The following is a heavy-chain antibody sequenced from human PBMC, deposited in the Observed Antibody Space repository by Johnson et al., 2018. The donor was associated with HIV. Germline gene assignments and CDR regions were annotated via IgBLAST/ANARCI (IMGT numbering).Heavy chain of an antibody. J-gene: IGHJ3*02. CDR2: ISYDGTSK. CDR1: GFTFSSYA. V-gene: IGHV3-30*09. CDR3: ARSWGNDAFDI. D-gene: IGHD7-27*01. Sequence: QVQLVESGGGVVQPGRSLRLSCTASGFTFSSYAMHWVRQAPGKGLEWVALISYDGTSKYFADSVKGRFVISRDNFKNTLYLQMNSLRPEDTALYYCARSWGNDAFDIWGQGTMVTVSS.